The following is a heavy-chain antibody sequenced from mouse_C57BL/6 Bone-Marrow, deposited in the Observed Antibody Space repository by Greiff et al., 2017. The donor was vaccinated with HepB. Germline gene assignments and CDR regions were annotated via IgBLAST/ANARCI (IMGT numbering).Heavy chain of an antibody. Sequence: EVQLVESGPGLVKPSQSLSLTCSVTGYSITSGYYWNWIRQFPGNKLEWMGYISYDGSNNYNPSLKNRISITRDTSKNQFFLKLNSVTTEDTATYYCARDRGSRSPDYWGQGTTLTVSS. V-gene: IGHV3-6*01. CDR1: GYSITSGYY. D-gene: IGHD1-3*01. CDR3: ARDRGSRSPDY. CDR2: ISYDGSN. J-gene: IGHJ2*01.